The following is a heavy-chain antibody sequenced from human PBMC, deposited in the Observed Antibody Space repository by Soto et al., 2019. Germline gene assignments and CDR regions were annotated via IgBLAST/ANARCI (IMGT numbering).Heavy chain of an antibody. V-gene: IGHV3-21*01. Sequence: EVQLVESGGGLVKPGGSLRLSCAASGFTFSTHSINWVRQAPGKGLGWVSSISGSSSYIYYADSVKGRFTISRDNAQNSLYLQMNSLRAEDTAVYYCARTDYGDYVRGAFDIWGQGTMVTVSS. CDR3: ARTDYGDYVRGAFDI. CDR1: GFTFSTHS. D-gene: IGHD4-17*01. CDR2: ISGSSSYI. J-gene: IGHJ3*02.